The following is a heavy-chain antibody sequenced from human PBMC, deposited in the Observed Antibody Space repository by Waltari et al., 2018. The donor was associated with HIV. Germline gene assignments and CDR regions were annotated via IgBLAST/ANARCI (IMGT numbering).Heavy chain of an antibody. CDR2: IRDGGET. CDR3: VKDSGRAADVFDL. Sequence: QLLESGAGLVELGGSLRLCCAASGFIFTDFAMGWVREAPGKGLEWVSAIRDGGETFYADSVKGRFTISRDNSKNTLYLQMNSLRADDAAVYYCVKDSGRAADVFDLWGQGTMVTVSS. V-gene: IGHV3-23*01. J-gene: IGHJ3*01. CDR1: GFIFTDFA. D-gene: IGHD3-10*01.